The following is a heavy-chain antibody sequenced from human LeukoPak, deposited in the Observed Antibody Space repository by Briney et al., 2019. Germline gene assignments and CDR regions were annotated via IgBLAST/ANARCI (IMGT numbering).Heavy chain of an antibody. D-gene: IGHD3-22*01. CDR3: AARGNYYDSSGYYPY. CDR1: GFTFTSSA. J-gene: IGHJ4*02. Sequence: SSVKGSCQAFGFTFTSSAMQWVRPARGQRLVWVGWVVVGSGNTNYAQKFQERVTITRDMSTSTAYMELSSPRSEDTAVYYCAARGNYYDSSGYYPYWGQGTLVTVSS. CDR2: VVVGSGNT. V-gene: IGHV1-58*02.